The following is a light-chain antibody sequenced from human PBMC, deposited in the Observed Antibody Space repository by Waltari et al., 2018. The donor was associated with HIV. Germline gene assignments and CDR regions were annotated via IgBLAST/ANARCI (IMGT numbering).Light chain of an antibody. J-gene: IGLJ2*01. V-gene: IGLV1-44*01. CDR2: TNN. Sequence: QCVLTQPPSASGTPGQRVTISCSGSSSNIGSNTVNWYQQLPGAAPKLLIYTNNQRPSGVPDRFAGSKSGTSASLAISGLQSEDEADYYCAAWDDSLSGVVFGGGTKLTVL. CDR1: SSNIGSNT. CDR3: AAWDDSLSGVV.